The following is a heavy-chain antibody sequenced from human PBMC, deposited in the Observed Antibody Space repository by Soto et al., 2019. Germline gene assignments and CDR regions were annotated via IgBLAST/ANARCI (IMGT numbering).Heavy chain of an antibody. J-gene: IGHJ5*02. CDR1: GGSISSGGYY. V-gene: IGHV4-31*03. CDR3: ARGSTIVKFDP. Sequence: PSETLSLTCTVSGGSISSGGYYWSWIRQHPGKGLEWIGYIYYSGSTYYNPSLKSRVTISVDTSKNQFSLKLSSVTAADTAVYYCARGSTIVKFDPWGQGTLVTVSS. D-gene: IGHD1-1*01. CDR2: IYYSGST.